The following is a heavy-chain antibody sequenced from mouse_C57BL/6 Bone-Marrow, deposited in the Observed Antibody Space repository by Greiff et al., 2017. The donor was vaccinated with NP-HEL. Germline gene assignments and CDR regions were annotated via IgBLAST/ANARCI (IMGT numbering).Heavy chain of an antibody. CDR3: AIYYGYDKGDFDY. CDR1: GFTFSDAW. J-gene: IGHJ2*01. CDR2: IRNKANNHAT. V-gene: IGHV6-6*01. D-gene: IGHD2-2*01. Sequence: EVKLEESGGGLVQPGGSMKLSCAASGFTFSDAWMDWVRQSPEKGLEWVAEIRNKANNHATYYAESVKGRFTISRDDSKSSVYLQMNSLRAEDTGIYYCAIYYGYDKGDFDYWGQGTTRTVSS.